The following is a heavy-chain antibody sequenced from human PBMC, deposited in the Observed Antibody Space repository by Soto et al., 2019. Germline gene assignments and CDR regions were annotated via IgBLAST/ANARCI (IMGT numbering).Heavy chain of an antibody. CDR3: ARQLREFGY. V-gene: IGHV4-39*01. CDR1: GGSISSSSYY. CDR2: IYYSGST. Sequence: SETLSLTCPVSGGSISSSSYYWGWIRQPPGKGLEWIGSIYYSGSTYYNPSLKSRVTISVDTSKNQFSLKLSSVTAADTAVYYCARQLREFGYWGQGTLVTVSS. J-gene: IGHJ4*02.